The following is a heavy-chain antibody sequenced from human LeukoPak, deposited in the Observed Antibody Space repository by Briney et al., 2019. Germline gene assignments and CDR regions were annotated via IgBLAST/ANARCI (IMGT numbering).Heavy chain of an antibody. V-gene: IGHV3-20*04. CDR2: INWKGGST. D-gene: IGHD1-1*01. CDR1: GLTFFGFG. Sequence: SGGSLRRSCAGSGLTFFGFGMSWVRQAPGKGLEWVSGINWKGGSTDYADSVKGRFTISRDNAKKSLYLQMNSLRAEDTAFYYCVRGNGNYYFDYWGQGTLVTVSS. CDR3: VRGNGNYYFDY. J-gene: IGHJ4*02.